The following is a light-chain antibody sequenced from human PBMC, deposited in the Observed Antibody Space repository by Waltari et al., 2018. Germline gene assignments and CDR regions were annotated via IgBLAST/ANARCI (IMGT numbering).Light chain of an antibody. CDR2: RAS. CDR3: QQYNSYSLLS. J-gene: IGKJ4*01. V-gene: IGKV1-5*03. CDR1: QSITNW. Sequence: DIQMTQSPSTLSASVGDRVTITCRASQSITNWLASYQQKPGKAPKLLIYRASTLESGVPSRFSGSGSGTEFTLTISSLQPEDFATYYCQQYNSYSLLSFGGGTKVEIK.